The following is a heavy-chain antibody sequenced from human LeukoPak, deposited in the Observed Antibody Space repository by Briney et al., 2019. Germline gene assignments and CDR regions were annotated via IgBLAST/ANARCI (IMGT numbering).Heavy chain of an antibody. J-gene: IGHJ5*02. CDR3: ARHSVSWFAP. CDR2: IYYSGST. V-gene: IGHV4-59*08. D-gene: IGHD1-26*01. CDR1: GGSISSYY. Sequence: SETLSLTCTVSGGSISSYYWSWIRQPPGKGLEWIGYIYYSGSTNYNPSLKSRVTISVDTSKNQFSLKLSSVTAADTAVYYCARHSVSWFAPWGQGTLVTVSS.